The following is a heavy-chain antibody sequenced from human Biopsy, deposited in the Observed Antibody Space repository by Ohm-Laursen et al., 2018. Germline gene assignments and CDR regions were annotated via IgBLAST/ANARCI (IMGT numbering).Heavy chain of an antibody. Sequence: SETLSLTCTVSGGSVSDYFWSWIRQPADKGLEYIGRIYSSGRTFYNPSLKSRVTMPVATSDNQFSLKLSSVTAADTAVYFCARDAYGDYDTYY. D-gene: IGHD4-17*01. CDR3: ARDAYGDYDTYY. J-gene: IGHJ6*03. CDR2: IYSSGRT. V-gene: IGHV4-4*07. CDR1: GGSVSDYF.